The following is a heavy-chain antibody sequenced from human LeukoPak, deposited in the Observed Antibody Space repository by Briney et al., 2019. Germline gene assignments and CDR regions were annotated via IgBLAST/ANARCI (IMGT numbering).Heavy chain of an antibody. Sequence: SETLSLTCTVSGGSISSGSYYWSWIRQPAGKGLEWIGRIYTSGSTNYNPSLKSRVTISADTSKNQFSLKLSSVTAADTAVYYCARSLSRYDFWSGYRTGMGVWGQGTTVTVSS. J-gene: IGHJ6*02. V-gene: IGHV4-61*02. D-gene: IGHD3-3*01. CDR3: ARSLSRYDFWSGYRTGMGV. CDR1: GGSISSGSYY. CDR2: IYTSGST.